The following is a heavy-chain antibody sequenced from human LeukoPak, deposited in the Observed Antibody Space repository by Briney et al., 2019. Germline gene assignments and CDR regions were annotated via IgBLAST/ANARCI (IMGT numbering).Heavy chain of an antibody. CDR2: ISCSGGST. J-gene: IGHJ6*03. V-gene: IGHV3-23*01. Sequence: GGSLRLSCAASGFTFSSYAMSWVRQAPGKGLEWVSAISCSGGSTYYADSVKGRFTISRDNSKNTLYLQMNSLRAEDTAVYYCAKYPQVVPALNPYYYYYYMDVWGKGTTVTVSS. CDR3: AKYPQVVPALNPYYYYYYMDV. CDR1: GFTFSSYA. D-gene: IGHD2-2*01.